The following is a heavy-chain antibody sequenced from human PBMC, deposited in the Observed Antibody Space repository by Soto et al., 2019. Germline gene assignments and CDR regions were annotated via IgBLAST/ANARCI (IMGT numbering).Heavy chain of an antibody. CDR2: ISYSGST. CDR3: ARVWGSYYHYGMDV. D-gene: IGHD2-21*01. CDR1: GGSVSSGSYY. Sequence: SETLSLTCTVSGGSVSSGSYYWSWIRQPPGKGLEWIGYISYSGSTSYNPSLKSRVTISVDTSKNQMSLKLNSVTAADTAVYYCARVWGSYYHYGMDVWGQGTTVTVS. J-gene: IGHJ6*02. V-gene: IGHV4-61*01.